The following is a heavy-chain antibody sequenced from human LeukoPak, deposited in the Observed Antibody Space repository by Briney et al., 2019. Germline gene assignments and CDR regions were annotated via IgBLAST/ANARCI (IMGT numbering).Heavy chain of an antibody. Sequence: GASVKVSCKASGYTFTSYDINWVRQATGQGLEWMGWMNPNSGNTGYAQNFQGRVPITRNPSISTAYMELSSLRSEDTAVYYCARRLKDGGSSTSCYTGRLCDYWGQGTLVTVSS. J-gene: IGHJ4*02. CDR3: ARRLKDGGSSTSCYTGRLCDY. V-gene: IGHV1-8*03. CDR2: MNPNSGNT. CDR1: GYTFTSYD. D-gene: IGHD2-2*02.